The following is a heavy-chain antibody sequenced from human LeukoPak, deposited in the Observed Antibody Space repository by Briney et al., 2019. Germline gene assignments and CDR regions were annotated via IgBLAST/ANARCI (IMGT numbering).Heavy chain of an antibody. CDR1: GFTFSSYG. D-gene: IGHD3-3*01. CDR2: ISGSGGST. J-gene: IGHJ4*02. CDR3: AKGVSYDFWSGYYGLDY. Sequence: GGSLRLSCAASGFTFSSYGMSWVRQAPGKGLEWDSAISGSGGSTYYADSVKGRFTISRDNSKNTLYLQMNSLRAEDTAVYYCAKGVSYDFWSGYYGLDYWGQGTLVTVSS. V-gene: IGHV3-23*01.